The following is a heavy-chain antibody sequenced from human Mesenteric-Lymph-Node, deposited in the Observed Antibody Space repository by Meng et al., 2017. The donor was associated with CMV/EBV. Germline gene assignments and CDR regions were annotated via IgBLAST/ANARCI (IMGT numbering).Heavy chain of an antibody. CDR3: ARVLGSWSSHPCYYFDS. D-gene: IGHD3-10*01. Sequence: YTFTSYSIHWVRQAPGQGLEWMGMIYPSGGRTSYAQRLQGRVTMTRDMSTSTVDLELSSLRSEDTAMYYCARVLGSWSSHPCYYFDSLGQGTLVTVSS. CDR2: IYPSGGRT. V-gene: IGHV1-46*04. J-gene: IGHJ4*02. CDR1: YTFTSYS.